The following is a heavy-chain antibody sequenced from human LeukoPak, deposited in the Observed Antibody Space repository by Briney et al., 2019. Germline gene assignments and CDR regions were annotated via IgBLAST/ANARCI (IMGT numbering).Heavy chain of an antibody. CDR3: ARHECGGSCYPEDY. V-gene: IGHV4-59*08. J-gene: IGHJ4*02. CDR1: GGSISSYY. D-gene: IGHD2-15*01. CDR2: IYYTGNT. Sequence: SETLSLTCTVSGGSISSYYWSWIRQPPGKGLEWIGYIYYTGNTNYNPSLESRVIISVDTSKNQFSLKLSSVTAADTAVYYCARHECGGSCYPEDYWGQGTLVTVSS.